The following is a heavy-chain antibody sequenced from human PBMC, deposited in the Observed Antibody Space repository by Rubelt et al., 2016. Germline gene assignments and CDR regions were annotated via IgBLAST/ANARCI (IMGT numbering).Heavy chain of an antibody. V-gene: IGHV3-53*01. Sequence: SGGSTYYADSVKGRFTISRDNSKHTLYLQMNSLRAEDTAVYYCARRSSSLAYWGQGTLVTVSS. D-gene: IGHD6-13*01. J-gene: IGHJ4*02. CDR3: ARRSSSLAY. CDR2: SGGST.